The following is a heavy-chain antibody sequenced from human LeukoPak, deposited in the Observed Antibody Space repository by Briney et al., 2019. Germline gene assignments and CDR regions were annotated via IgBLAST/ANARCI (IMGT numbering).Heavy chain of an antibody. CDR2: ISGSANRT. Sequence: GSLRLSCAVSGFTFTSYAISWVRQAPGKGLEWVSTISGSANRTYYADSVKGRFTISRDNSKNTLYLQMNSLRAEDTAVYYCARDRSGCFDYWGQGTLVTVSS. D-gene: IGHD6-19*01. V-gene: IGHV3-23*01. J-gene: IGHJ4*02. CDR3: ARDRSGCFDY. CDR1: GFTFTSYA.